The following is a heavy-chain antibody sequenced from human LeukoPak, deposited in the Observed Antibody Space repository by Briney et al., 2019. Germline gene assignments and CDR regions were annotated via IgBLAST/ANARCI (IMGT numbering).Heavy chain of an antibody. CDR1: GDSISSGDYY. CDR2: ISSSGST. Sequence: SETLSLTCTVSGDSISSGDYYWSWIRQPAGKGLEWIGRISSSGSTNYNPSLKSRVTISVDTSKNQFSLKLSSVTAADTAVYYCAREHSGYDFPGRDYYYMDVWGKGTTVTVSS. V-gene: IGHV4-61*02. CDR3: AREHSGYDFPGRDYYYMDV. D-gene: IGHD5-12*01. J-gene: IGHJ6*03.